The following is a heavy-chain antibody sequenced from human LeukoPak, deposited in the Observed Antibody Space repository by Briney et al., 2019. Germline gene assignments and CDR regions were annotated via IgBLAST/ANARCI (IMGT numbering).Heavy chain of an antibody. CDR1: GFTFSSYG. Sequence: PGGSLRLSCAASGFTFSSYGMHWVRQAPGKGLEWVAVISYDGSNKYYADSVKGRFTISRDNSKNTLYLQMNSLRAEDTAVYYCAKGPGYMDVWGKGTTVTVS. CDR3: AKGPGYMDV. J-gene: IGHJ6*03. V-gene: IGHV3-30*18. CDR2: ISYDGSNK.